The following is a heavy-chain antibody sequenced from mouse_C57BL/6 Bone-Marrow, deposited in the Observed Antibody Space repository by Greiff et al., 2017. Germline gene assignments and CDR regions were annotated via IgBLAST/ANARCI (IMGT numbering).Heavy chain of an antibody. CDR3: ARDCMDY. Sequence: VQLQQSGPELVKPGASVKISCKASGYAFSSSGMNWVQQRPGKGLEWIGRISPGDGDTYYDGKVKGQDTLTADNSSSTAYLQLSSLTSEDSAVYFCARDCMDYWGQGTSVTVSS. CDR1: GYAFSSSG. V-gene: IGHV1-82*01. CDR2: ISPGDGDT. J-gene: IGHJ4*01.